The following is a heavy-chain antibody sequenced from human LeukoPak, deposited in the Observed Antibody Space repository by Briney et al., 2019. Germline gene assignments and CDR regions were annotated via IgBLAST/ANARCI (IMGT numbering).Heavy chain of an antibody. D-gene: IGHD1-26*01. CDR3: ARETSGSNDAFDI. CDR2: IYYSGTT. J-gene: IGHJ3*02. Sequence: SETLSLTCTVSGGSISSGDYYWSWIRQHPGKGLEWIGYIYYSGTTYYNPSLKGRLTISVDTSENQFSLNLRSVSAADTAVYYCARETSGSNDAFDIWGQGTMVTVSS. V-gene: IGHV4-31*03. CDR1: GGSISSGDYY.